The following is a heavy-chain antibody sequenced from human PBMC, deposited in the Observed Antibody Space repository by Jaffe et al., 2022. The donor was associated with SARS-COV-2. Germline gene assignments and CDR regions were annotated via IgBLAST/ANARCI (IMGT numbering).Heavy chain of an antibody. D-gene: IGHD1-7*01. V-gene: IGHV3-30*18. CDR2: ISYDGSNK. CDR3: AKDENGLAGTPTHYYYGMDV. CDR1: GFTFSSYG. J-gene: IGHJ6*02. Sequence: QVQLVESGGGVVQPGRSLRLSCAASGFTFSSYGMHWVRQAPGKGLEWVAVISYDGSNKYYADSVKGRFTISRDNSKNTLYLQMNSLRAEDTAVYYCAKDENGLAGTPTHYYYGMDVWGQGTTVTVSS.